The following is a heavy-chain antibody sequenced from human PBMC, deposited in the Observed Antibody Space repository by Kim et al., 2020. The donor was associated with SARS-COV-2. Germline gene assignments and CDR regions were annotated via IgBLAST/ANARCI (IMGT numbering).Heavy chain of an antibody. J-gene: IGHJ6*02. CDR1: GFTFSSYA. D-gene: IGHD6-13*01. CDR2: ISGSGGST. CDR3: AKDLDGIAAAGKWDPSCYGMDV. Sequence: GGSLRLSCAASGFTFSSYAMSWVRQAPGKGLEWVSAISGSGGSTYYADSVKGRFTISRDNSKNTLYLQMNSLRAEDTAVYYCAKDLDGIAAAGKWDPSCYGMDVWGQGTTVTVSS. V-gene: IGHV3-23*01.